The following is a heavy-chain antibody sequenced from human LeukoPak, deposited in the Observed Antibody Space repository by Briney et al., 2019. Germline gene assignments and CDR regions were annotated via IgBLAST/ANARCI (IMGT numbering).Heavy chain of an antibody. J-gene: IGHJ4*02. CDR2: ISGSGGST. D-gene: IGHD6-19*01. V-gene: IGHV3-23*01. CDR3: AKGQKRWQWLVEDYFDY. CDR1: GFTFSSYS. Sequence: PGGSLRLSCAASGFTFSSYSMNWVRQAPGKGLAWVSAISGSGGSTYYADSVKGRFTISRDNSKNTLYLQMNSLRAEDTAVYYCAKGQKRWQWLVEDYFDYWGQGTLVTVSS.